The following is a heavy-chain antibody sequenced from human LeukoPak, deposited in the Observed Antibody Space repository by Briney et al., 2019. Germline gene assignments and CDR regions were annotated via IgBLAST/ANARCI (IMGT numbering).Heavy chain of an antibody. CDR1: GGTFGSYA. J-gene: IGHJ4*02. CDR3: AGDEEKAAGSL. V-gene: IGHV1-69*01. Sequence: SVKVSCKPSGGTFGSYAISWVRQAPGQGLEWVGGIIPLFGAPLYAQKFQGRVTITADERTSTVYMDLSSLRSDDTAVYYCAGDEEKAAGSLWGQGTPVIVSS. CDR2: IIPLFGAP. D-gene: IGHD6-13*01.